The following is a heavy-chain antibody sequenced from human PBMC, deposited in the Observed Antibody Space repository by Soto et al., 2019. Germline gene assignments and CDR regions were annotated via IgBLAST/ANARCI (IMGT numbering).Heavy chain of an antibody. J-gene: IGHJ4*02. V-gene: IGHV3-48*02. D-gene: IGHD2-2*02. Sequence: GGSLRLSCVASGFSLSDYAVNWVRQAPGKGLEWVSFISSDSRTIYYADSVEGRFTVSRDNARNSVSLQMDSLRDEDAAVYYCAKADHCSSTSCYNYWGQGTLVTVPQ. CDR1: GFSLSDYA. CDR3: AKADHCSSTSCYNY. CDR2: ISSDSRTI.